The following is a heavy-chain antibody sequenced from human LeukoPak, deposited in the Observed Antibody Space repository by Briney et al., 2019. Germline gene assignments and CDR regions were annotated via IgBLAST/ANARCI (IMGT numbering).Heavy chain of an antibody. D-gene: IGHD7-27*01. CDR3: ASEANWGPSPGLKEYYYMDV. J-gene: IGHJ6*03. CDR2: INPSGGST. Sequence: ASVKVSCKASGYTFIGYHIHWVRQAPGQGLEWMGIINPSGGSTSYAQKFQGRVTMTRDTSTSTVYMELSSLRSEDTAVYYCASEANWGPSPGLKEYYYMDVWGKGTTVTVSS. V-gene: IGHV1-46*01. CDR1: GYTFIGYH.